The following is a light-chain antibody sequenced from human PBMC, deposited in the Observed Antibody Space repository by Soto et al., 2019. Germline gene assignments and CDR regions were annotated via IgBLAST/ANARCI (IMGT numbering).Light chain of an antibody. CDR1: QSVSSY. V-gene: IGKV3-11*01. Sequence: EIVLTQSPATLSLSPGERATLSCRASQSVSSYLAWYQQKPGQAPRLLIYDASNRATGIPARFSGSGSGTDFTLTISSLQPEDFATYYCQQLDRYPRTFGQGTKLEMK. CDR2: DAS. J-gene: IGKJ2*01. CDR3: QQLDRYPRT.